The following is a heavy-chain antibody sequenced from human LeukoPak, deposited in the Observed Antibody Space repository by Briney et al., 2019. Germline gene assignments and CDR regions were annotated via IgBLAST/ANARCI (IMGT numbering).Heavy chain of an antibody. J-gene: IGHJ5*02. Sequence: ASVKVSCKASGYTFTSYGISWVRQAPGQGLEWMGWISAYNGNTNYAQKLQGRVTMTTDTSTSTAYMELRSLRSDDTAVYYCAPQFGTVTSNWFDPWGQGTLVTVSS. V-gene: IGHV1-18*01. CDR2: ISAYNGNT. CDR1: GYTFTSYG. D-gene: IGHD4-11*01. CDR3: APQFGTVTSNWFDP.